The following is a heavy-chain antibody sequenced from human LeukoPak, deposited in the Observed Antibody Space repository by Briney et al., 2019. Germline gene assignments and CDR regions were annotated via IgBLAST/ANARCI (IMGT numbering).Heavy chain of an antibody. CDR3: ARDFFSWYSPGLAYY. CDR1: GGTFSSYA. Sequence: SVKVSCKASGGTFSSYAISWVRQAPGQGLEWMGGIIPIFGTANHAQKFQGRVTITADESTSTAYMELSSLRSEDTAVYYCARDFFSWYSPGLAYYWGQGTLVTVSS. CDR2: IIPIFGTA. J-gene: IGHJ4*02. V-gene: IGHV1-69*13. D-gene: IGHD2-21*01.